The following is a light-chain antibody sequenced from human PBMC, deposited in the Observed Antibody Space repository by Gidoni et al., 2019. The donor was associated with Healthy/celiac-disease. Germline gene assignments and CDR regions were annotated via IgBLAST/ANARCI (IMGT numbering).Light chain of an antibody. CDR3: QQYKT. CDR2: GAS. Sequence: ELVLTQSPGTLSLSPGERATLSCRASQSVSSSYLAWYQQTPGQAPRLLIYGASSRATGIPDRFSGSGSGTDFTLTISRLEPEDFAVYYCQQYKTFGQGTKVEI. CDR1: QSVSSSY. J-gene: IGKJ1*01. V-gene: IGKV3-20*01.